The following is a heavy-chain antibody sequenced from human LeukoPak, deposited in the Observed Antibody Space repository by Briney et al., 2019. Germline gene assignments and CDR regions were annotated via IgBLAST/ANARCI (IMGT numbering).Heavy chain of an antibody. V-gene: IGHV4-39*07. D-gene: IGHD3-10*01. CDR1: GGYISSSSYS. CDR3: ARDRYYGSGSFPDWFNP. Sequence: SETPYLTCTVSGGYISSSSYSWGWLGYPPGTGLEWIGSIYYGVSTYYNPFLESRVSISGDTFKHQFSLKLSSVTAADTAVYYCARDRYYGSGSFPDWFNPWCQGTLVTVSS. CDR2: IYYGVST. J-gene: IGHJ5*02.